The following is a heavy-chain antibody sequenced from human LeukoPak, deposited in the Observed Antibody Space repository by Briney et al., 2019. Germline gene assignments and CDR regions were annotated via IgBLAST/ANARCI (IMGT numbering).Heavy chain of an antibody. CDR2: VYYSGST. D-gene: IGHD2-8*02. Sequence: SETLSLTCTVSGDSINNDDYYWSWIRQPPGKGLEWIGYVYYSGSTYYNPSLKSRVTISVDTSKNQFSLDLTSVTATDTAVYYCARLVLGFYAFDIWGQGTMVTVSS. J-gene: IGHJ3*02. V-gene: IGHV4-30-4*01. CDR1: GDSINNDDYY. CDR3: ARLVLGFYAFDI.